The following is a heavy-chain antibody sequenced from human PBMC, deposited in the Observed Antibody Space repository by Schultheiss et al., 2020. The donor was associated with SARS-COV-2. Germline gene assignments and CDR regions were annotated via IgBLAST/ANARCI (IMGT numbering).Heavy chain of an antibody. CDR3: ARYSGYEVHY. CDR1: GDSIRSHH. D-gene: IGHD5-12*01. J-gene: IGHJ4*02. Sequence: SETLSLTCTVSGDSIRSHHWSWIRQPPGKGLEWIAYIYYSGSTNYNPSLKSRVTISVDTSKNQLSLKLSSVTAADTAVYYCARYSGYEVHYWGQGTLVTVSS. CDR2: IYYSGST. V-gene: IGHV4-59*11.